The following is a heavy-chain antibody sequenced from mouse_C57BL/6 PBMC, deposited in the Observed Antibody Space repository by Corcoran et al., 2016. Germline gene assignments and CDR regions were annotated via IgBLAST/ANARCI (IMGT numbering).Heavy chain of an antibody. Sequence: QVQLKQSGAELVRPGASVKLSCKASGYTFTDYYINSVKQRPGQGLEWIARIYPGSGNTYYNEKFKGKATLTAEKSSSTAYMQLSSLTSEDSAVYFCAREDYYYGSSPFAYWGQGTLVTVSA. CDR2: IYPGSGNT. CDR3: AREDYYYGSSPFAY. J-gene: IGHJ3*01. V-gene: IGHV1-76*01. CDR1: GYTFTDYY. D-gene: IGHD1-1*01.